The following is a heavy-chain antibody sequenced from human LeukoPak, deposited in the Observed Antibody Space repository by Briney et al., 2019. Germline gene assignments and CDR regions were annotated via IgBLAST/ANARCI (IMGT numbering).Heavy chain of an antibody. J-gene: IGHJ6*03. Sequence: SETLSLTCAVYGGSFSGYYWSWIRQPPGKGLEWIGEINHSGSTNYNPSLKSRVTISVDTSKNQFSLKLSSVTAADTAVYYCARKVGYSSVRYYYYYMDVWGKGTTVTVSS. D-gene: IGHD6-19*01. V-gene: IGHV4-34*01. CDR1: GGSFSGYY. CDR3: ARKVGYSSVRYYYYYMDV. CDR2: INHSGST.